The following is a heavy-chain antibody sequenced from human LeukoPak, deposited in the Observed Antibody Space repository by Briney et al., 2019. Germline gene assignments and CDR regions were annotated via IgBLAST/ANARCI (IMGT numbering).Heavy chain of an antibody. CDR3: AREPVMTDIVFGAAGTMYFDY. J-gene: IGHJ4*02. Sequence: SVKVSCKASGGTFSSYGISWVRQAPGQGLEWMGGIIPIFGTANYAQNFQGRVTITADESTSTAYMELSSLRSEDTAVYYCAREPVMTDIVFGAAGTMYFDYWGQGTLVTVSS. CDR2: IIPIFGTA. V-gene: IGHV1-69*13. D-gene: IGHD6-13*01. CDR1: GGTFSSYG.